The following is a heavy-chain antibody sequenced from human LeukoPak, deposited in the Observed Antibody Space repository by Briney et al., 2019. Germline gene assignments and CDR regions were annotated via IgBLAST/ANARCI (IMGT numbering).Heavy chain of an antibody. CDR1: GGSISSGEYY. Sequence: PSQTLSLTCTVSGGSISSGEYYWSWIRQPPGKGLEWIGYIYYSGSTYYNPSLKSRVTISVDTSKNQFSLKLSSVTAADTAVYYCAREGYCSSTSCYISSWFDPWGQGTLVTVSS. CDR2: IYYSGST. J-gene: IGHJ5*02. V-gene: IGHV4-30-4*01. D-gene: IGHD2-2*02. CDR3: AREGYCSSTSCYISSWFDP.